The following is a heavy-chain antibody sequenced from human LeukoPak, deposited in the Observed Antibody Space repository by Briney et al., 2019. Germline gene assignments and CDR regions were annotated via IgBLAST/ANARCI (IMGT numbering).Heavy chain of an antibody. Sequence: SETLSLTCTVSGGSIRRGGYYWSWIRQHPGKGLQWIGYIYYSGSTYYNPSLKSRVTISVATSKDQFSLKLSSVTAADTAVYYCARATVSMEYFQHWGQGTLVTVSS. CDR2: IYYSGST. CDR1: GGSIRRGGYY. V-gene: IGHV4-31*03. J-gene: IGHJ1*01. CDR3: ARATVSMEYFQH. D-gene: IGHD4-17*01.